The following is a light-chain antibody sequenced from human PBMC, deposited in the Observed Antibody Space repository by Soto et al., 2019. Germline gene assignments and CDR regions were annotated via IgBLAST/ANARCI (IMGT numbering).Light chain of an antibody. CDR3: AAWDDSLSAWV. V-gene: IGLV1-47*01. CDR1: SSNIGSNY. CDR2: RNN. J-gene: IGLJ3*02. Sequence: HSALTQPPSASGTPGQRVTISCSGSSSNIGSNYVYWYQQLPGTAPRLLIYRNNQRPSGVPDRFSGSKSGTSASLAISGLRSEDEADYYCAAWDDSLSAWVFGGGTKLTVL.